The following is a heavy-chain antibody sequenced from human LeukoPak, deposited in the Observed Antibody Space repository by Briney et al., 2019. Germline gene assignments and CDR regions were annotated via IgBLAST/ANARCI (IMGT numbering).Heavy chain of an antibody. Sequence: GGSLRLSCAASEFTFSSYGMHWVRQAPGKGLGWMAVMWYDGSNKYYADSVKGRFTISRDNSKNTLYLQMNSLRAEDTAVYYCARDRGPGYSYGVLDYWGQGTLVTVSS. CDR3: ARDRGPGYSYGVLDY. CDR2: MWYDGSNK. V-gene: IGHV3-33*08. CDR1: EFTFSSYG. J-gene: IGHJ4*02. D-gene: IGHD5-18*01.